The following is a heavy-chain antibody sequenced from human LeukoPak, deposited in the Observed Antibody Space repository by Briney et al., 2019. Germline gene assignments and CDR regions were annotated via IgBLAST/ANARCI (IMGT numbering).Heavy chain of an antibody. CDR3: ARDAFGPDSSGPNYFDY. V-gene: IGHV3-7*01. CDR2: IKQDGSEK. CDR1: GFTFSSYW. D-gene: IGHD3-22*01. Sequence: GGSLRLSCAASGFTFSSYWMSWVRQAPGKGLEWVANIKQDGSEKYYVDSEKGQFTISRDNAKNSLYLQMNSLRAEDTAVYYCARDAFGPDSSGPNYFDYWGQGTLVTVSS. J-gene: IGHJ4*02.